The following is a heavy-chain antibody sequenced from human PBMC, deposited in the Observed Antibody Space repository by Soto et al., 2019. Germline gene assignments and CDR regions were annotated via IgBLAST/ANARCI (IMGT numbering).Heavy chain of an antibody. J-gene: IGHJ4*02. Sequence: GGSLRLSCAASGFTFSSYGMHWVRQAPGKGLEWVAVIWYDGSNKYYADSVKGRFTISRDNSKNTLYLQMNSLRAEDTAVYYCARDRDVVVVAAMDFDYWGQGTLVTVSS. CDR1: GFTFSSYG. D-gene: IGHD2-15*01. CDR2: IWYDGSNK. V-gene: IGHV3-33*01. CDR3: ARDRDVVVVAAMDFDY.